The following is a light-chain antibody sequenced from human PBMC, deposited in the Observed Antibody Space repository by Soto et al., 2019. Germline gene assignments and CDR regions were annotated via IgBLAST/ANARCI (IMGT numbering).Light chain of an antibody. V-gene: IGKV1-5*01. CDR2: DAS. CDR1: ESISNW. Sequence: DIQITQSPSILSASVGDRVAITCRASESISNWLAWYQQKPGKAPKVLIYDASRLQSGVPERFSGSGSGTEFTLTISSLQADDIATYYCQQYKSYSYTFGQGTNLEI. J-gene: IGKJ2*01. CDR3: QQYKSYSYT.